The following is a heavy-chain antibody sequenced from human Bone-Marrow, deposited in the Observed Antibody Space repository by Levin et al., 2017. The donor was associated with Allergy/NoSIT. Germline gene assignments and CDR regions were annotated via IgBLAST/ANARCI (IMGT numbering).Heavy chain of an antibody. J-gene: IGHJ6*02. CDR3: ASGTPQVRTTTLNYYYYGMDV. CDR2: IYYSGST. D-gene: IGHD1-14*01. Sequence: SETLSLTCTVSGGSISSSSYYWGWIRQPPGKGLEWIGSIYYSGSTYYNPSLKSRVTISVDTSKNQFSLKLSSVTAADTAVYYCASGTPQVRTTTLNYYYYGMDVWGQGTTVTVSS. CDR1: GGSISSSSYY. V-gene: IGHV4-39*07.